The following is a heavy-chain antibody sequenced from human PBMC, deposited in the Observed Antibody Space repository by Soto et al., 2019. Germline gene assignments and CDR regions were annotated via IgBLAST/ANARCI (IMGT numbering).Heavy chain of an antibody. J-gene: IGHJ4*02. Sequence: QEQLVQSGAEVKKTGSSVKVSCKASGGTFSYGISWVRRAPGQGLEWMGGIIPLSGTTKSAQQFQGRVTMTADIATNTAYMELSSLRSRDTAVYYCARQGFSGSYYAYWGEGTLVTVSS. CDR3: ARQGFSGSYYAY. V-gene: IGHV1-69*06. CDR1: GGTFSYG. CDR2: IIPLSGTT. D-gene: IGHD1-26*01.